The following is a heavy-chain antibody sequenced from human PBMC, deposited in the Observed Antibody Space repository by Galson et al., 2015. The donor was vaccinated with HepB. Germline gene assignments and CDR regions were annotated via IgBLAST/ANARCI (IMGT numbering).Heavy chain of an antibody. V-gene: IGHV3-53*01. CDR1: GFTVSSSY. D-gene: IGHD3-22*01. CDR3: ARSKDSGRYNVGTDAFDV. J-gene: IGHJ3*01. CDR2: IYSNGAT. Sequence: SLRLSCAASGFTVSSSYMSWVRQSPGKGLEWVSVIYSNGATYYADSVKGRFTISRGDSKNTLFLQMNSLGAEDTAVYFCARSKDSGRYNVGTDAFDVWGQGTKVTVSS.